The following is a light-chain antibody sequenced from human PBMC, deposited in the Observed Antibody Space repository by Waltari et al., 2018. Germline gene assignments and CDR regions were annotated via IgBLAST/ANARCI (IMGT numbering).Light chain of an antibody. J-gene: IGLJ1*01. CDR2: DVT. CDR3: CSYAGSYTFV. CDR1: SSDVGGYNY. V-gene: IGLV2-11*01. Sequence: QSALTQPRSVSGSPGQSVTISCTGTSSDVGGYNYVSWYQQHPGKAPKLMIYDVTKRPSGVPDRFSGSKSGNTASLTISGLQAEDEAYYSCCSYAGSYTFVFGTGTKFTVL.